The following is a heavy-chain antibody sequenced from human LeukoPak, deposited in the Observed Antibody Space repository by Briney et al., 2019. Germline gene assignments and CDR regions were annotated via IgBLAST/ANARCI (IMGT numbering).Heavy chain of an antibody. CDR3: ARDPITGTNPYYFDY. CDR2: INRSGST. CDR1: GGSFSGYY. J-gene: IGHJ4*02. D-gene: IGHD1-20*01. Sequence: SETLSLTCAVYGGSFSGYYWSWIRQPPGKGLEWIGEINRSGSTNYNPSLKSRVTISVDTSKNQFSLKLSSVTAADTAVYYCARDPITGTNPYYFDYWGQGTLVTVSS. V-gene: IGHV4-34*01.